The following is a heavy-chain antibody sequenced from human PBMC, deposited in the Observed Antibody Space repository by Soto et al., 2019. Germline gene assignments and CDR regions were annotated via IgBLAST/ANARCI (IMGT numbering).Heavy chain of an antibody. CDR2: IYYSGST. CDR1: GGSISSYY. J-gene: IGHJ4*02. Sequence: PSETLSLTCTVSGGSISSYYWSWIRQPPGKGLEWIGYIYYSGSTNYNPSLKSRVTISVDTSKNQFSLKLSSVTAADTAVYYCARVGIAAAEYYFDYWGQGTLVTVSS. D-gene: IGHD6-13*01. CDR3: ARVGIAAAEYYFDY. V-gene: IGHV4-59*01.